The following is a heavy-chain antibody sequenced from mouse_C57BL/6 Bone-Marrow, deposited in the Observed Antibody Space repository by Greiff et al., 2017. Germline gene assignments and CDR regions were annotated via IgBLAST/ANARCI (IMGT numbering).Heavy chain of an antibody. CDR1: GYTFTDYE. V-gene: IGHV1-15*01. CDR2: IDPETGGT. J-gene: IGHJ2*01. CDR3: TRGAVVDPDY. Sequence: VQLQQSGAELVRPGASVTLSCKASGYTFTDYEMHWVKQTPVHGLEWIGAIDPETGGTAYNQKFKGKAILTADKSSSTAYMELRSLTSEDSAVYYCTRGAVVDPDYWGQGTTLTVSS. D-gene: IGHD1-1*01.